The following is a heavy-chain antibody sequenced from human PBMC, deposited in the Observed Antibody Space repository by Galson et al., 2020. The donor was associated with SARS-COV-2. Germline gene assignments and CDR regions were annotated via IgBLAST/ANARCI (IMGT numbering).Heavy chain of an antibody. J-gene: IGHJ4*02. V-gene: IGHV3-53*01. CDR2: IYSGGNT. CDR1: GFIVSSNY. Sequence: GGSLRLSCAASGFIVSSNYMSWVRQAPGKGLEWVSIIYSGGNTYYADSVKGRFTISRDNSKNTLYLQMNSLRAEDTAVYYCARGLVHYNSGWPTVARWGQGTLVTVSS. D-gene: IGHD6-19*01. CDR3: ARGLVHYNSGWPTVAR.